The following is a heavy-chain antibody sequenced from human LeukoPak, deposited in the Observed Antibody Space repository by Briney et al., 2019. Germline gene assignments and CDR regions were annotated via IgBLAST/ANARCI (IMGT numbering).Heavy chain of an antibody. V-gene: IGHV1-2*02. J-gene: IGHJ5*02. Sequence: GASVKVSCKASGYTFTGYYMHWVRQAPGQGLEWMGWINPNSGGTNYAQKFQGRVTMTRDTSISTAYMELSRLRSDDTAVYYCARARVSSSWYDWFDPWGQGTLVTVSS. D-gene: IGHD6-13*01. CDR1: GYTFTGYY. CDR3: ARARVSSSWYDWFDP. CDR2: INPNSGGT.